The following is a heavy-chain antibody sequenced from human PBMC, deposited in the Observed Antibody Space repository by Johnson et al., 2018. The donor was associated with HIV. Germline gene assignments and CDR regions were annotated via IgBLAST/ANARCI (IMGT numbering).Heavy chain of an antibody. CDR2: VNWNGGNT. V-gene: IGHV3-20*04. D-gene: IGHD1-26*01. CDR1: GFNFDDYG. CDR3: ARDGGSTRGDAFDI. J-gene: IGHJ3*02. Sequence: VQLVESGGGLVQPGRSLRLSCAASGFNFDDYGMSWVRQAPGKGLEWVSGVNWNGGNTGYADSVKGRFTISRDNSKNTLYLQMNSLSAEDTAVYYCARDGGSTRGDAFDIWGQGTMVTVSS.